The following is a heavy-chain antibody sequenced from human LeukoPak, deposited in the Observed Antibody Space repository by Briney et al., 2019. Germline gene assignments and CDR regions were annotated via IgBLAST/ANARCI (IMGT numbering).Heavy chain of an antibody. D-gene: IGHD3-3*01. CDR1: GYTFTDYY. CDR3: ARGSDDFWSGYSPSY. CDR2: INPNSGGT. Sequence: VASVKVSCKASGYTFTDYYMHWVRQAPGQGREWMGWINPNSGGTNYAQKFQGRVTITRDTSISTAYMELSRLRSDDTAVYYCARGSDDFWSGYSPSYWGQGTLVTVSS. V-gene: IGHV1-2*02. J-gene: IGHJ4*02.